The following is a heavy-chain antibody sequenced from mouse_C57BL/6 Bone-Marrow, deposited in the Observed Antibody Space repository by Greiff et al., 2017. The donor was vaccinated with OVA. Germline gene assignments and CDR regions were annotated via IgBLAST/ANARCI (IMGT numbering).Heavy chain of an antibody. CDR2: INPGSGGT. CDR3: ARWGYYGSSYGFAY. CDR1: GYAFTNYL. Sequence: QVQLQQSGAELVRPGTSVTVSCKASGYAFTNYLIEWVKQRPGQGLEWIGVINPGSGGTNYNEKFKGKATLTADKSSSTAYMQLSSLTSEDSAVYFGARWGYYGSSYGFAYWGQGTLVTVSA. V-gene: IGHV1-54*01. D-gene: IGHD1-1*01. J-gene: IGHJ3*01.